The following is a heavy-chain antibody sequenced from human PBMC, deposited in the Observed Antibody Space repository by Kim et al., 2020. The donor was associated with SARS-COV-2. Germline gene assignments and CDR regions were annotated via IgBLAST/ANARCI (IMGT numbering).Heavy chain of an antibody. Sequence: GESLKISCKASEYTFNNYWIGWVRQMPGKGLQWLGIIYPGDSDTKYNPSVQGQVTISADWPLTTAYLQWSSLKASDTAIYYCARAPSGTFSPYYFDYWGQGTLVPVSS. CDR3: ARAPSGTFSPYYFDY. J-gene: IGHJ4*02. D-gene: IGHD1-26*01. CDR2: IYPGDSDT. CDR1: EYTFNNYW. V-gene: IGHV5-51*04.